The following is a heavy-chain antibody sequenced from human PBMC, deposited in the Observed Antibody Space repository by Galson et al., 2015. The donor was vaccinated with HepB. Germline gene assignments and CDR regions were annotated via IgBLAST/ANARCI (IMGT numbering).Heavy chain of an antibody. J-gene: IGHJ3*01. CDR3: ARDRDRGSWYFYGSD. CDR1: GFTVSSKY. V-gene: IGHV3-66*01. D-gene: IGHD3-10*01. Sequence: SLRLSCAASGFTVSSKYMSWVRQAPGKGLEWVSVIYSGGSTYYADSVKGRFTISRDNSKNTLYLQMNSLRAEDTAVYYCARDRDRGSWYFYGSDWGQGTMVTVSS. CDR2: IYSGGST.